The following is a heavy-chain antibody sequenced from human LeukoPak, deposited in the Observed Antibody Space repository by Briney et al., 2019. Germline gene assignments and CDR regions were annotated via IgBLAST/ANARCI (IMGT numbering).Heavy chain of an antibody. Sequence: SETLSLTCTVSGGSISSYYWSWIRQPPGKGLEWIGYIYYSGSTNYNPSLKSRVTISVDTSKNQFSLKLSSVTAADTAVYYCARAVVVPAAMPYYFDYWGQGTLVTVSS. CDR1: GGSISSYY. CDR3: ARAVVVPAAMPYYFDY. J-gene: IGHJ4*02. D-gene: IGHD2-2*01. V-gene: IGHV4-59*01. CDR2: IYYSGST.